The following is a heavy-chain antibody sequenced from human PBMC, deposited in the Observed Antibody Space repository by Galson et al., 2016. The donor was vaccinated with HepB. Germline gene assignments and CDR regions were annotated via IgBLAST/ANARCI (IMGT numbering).Heavy chain of an antibody. Sequence: SLRLSCAASGFTISNYVMTWVRQAPGMGLEWVSGISTTGSTTYYADSVKGRFTISRDNSKNTLYLQMSGLRADDTAVYYCAKTPKKGENGGLLNYWGQGIPVTVSS. D-gene: IGHD2-15*01. J-gene: IGHJ1*01. CDR1: GFTISNYV. CDR3: AKTPKKGENGGLLNY. V-gene: IGHV3-23*01. CDR2: ISTTGSTT.